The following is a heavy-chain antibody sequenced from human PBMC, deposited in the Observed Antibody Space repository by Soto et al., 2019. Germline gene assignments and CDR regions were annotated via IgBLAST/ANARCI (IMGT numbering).Heavy chain of an antibody. D-gene: IGHD3-10*01. CDR2: ISYDGSNK. J-gene: IGHJ6*02. Sequence: PGGSLRLSCAASGFTFSSYAMHWVRQAPGKGLEWVAVISYDGSNKYYADSVKGRFTISRDNCKNTLYLQMNSLRAEDTAVYYCARDHYYGSWSYYYYYYGMDVWGQGTTVTVSS. CDR1: GFTFSSYA. V-gene: IGHV3-30-3*01. CDR3: ARDHYYGSWSYYYYYYGMDV.